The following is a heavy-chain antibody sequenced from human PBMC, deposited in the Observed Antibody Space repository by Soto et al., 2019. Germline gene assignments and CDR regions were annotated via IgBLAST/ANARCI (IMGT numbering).Heavy chain of an antibody. D-gene: IGHD6-13*01. J-gene: IGHJ3*02. CDR2: IFPGDSDT. CDR3: AAGYTTGLDAFDI. V-gene: IGHV5-51*01. Sequence: PGESLKISCKGSGYNFANYWIGWVRQMPGKGLEWMGMIFPGDSDTKNSPSLQGQITMSVDKSDSSAYLQWGSLKASDTAMYYCAAGYTTGLDAFDIWGQGTMVTVSS. CDR1: GYNFANYW.